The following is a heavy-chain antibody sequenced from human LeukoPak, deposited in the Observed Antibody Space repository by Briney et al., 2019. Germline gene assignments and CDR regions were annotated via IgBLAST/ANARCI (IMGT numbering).Heavy chain of an antibody. Sequence: GGSLRLSCVASGFTFSSYWMHWVRQAPGKGLVWVSRINSDGYSTSYADSVKGRFTISRDNAKNTVYLQMNSLRAEDTAVYYCARDRRGYSGYDPGWFDPWGQGTLVTVAS. CDR2: INSDGYST. J-gene: IGHJ5*02. CDR1: GFTFSSYW. V-gene: IGHV3-74*01. D-gene: IGHD5-12*01. CDR3: ARDRRGYSGYDPGWFDP.